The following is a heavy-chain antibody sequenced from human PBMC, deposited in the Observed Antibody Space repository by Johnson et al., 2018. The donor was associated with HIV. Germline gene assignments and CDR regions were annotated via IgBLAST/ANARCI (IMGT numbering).Heavy chain of an antibody. CDR3: AGPRKEDFGDYPDAFDI. V-gene: IGHV3-11*04. Sequence: VQLVESGGGLVKPGGSLRLSCAASGFTFSDYYMSWIRQAPGKGLEWVSYTSSSGSTIFYADSVKGRFTISRDNAKNSLYLQMNSLRAEDTAVYYCAGPRKEDFGDYPDAFDIWSQGTMVTVSS. D-gene: IGHD4-17*01. J-gene: IGHJ3*02. CDR1: GFTFSDYY. CDR2: TSSSGSTI.